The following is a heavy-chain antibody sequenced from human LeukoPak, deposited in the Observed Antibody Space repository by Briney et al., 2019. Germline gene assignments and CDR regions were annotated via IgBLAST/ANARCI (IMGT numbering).Heavy chain of an antibody. V-gene: IGHV3-23*01. CDR3: AKVRSTVTDYYFDY. CDR1: GFTFSSYW. D-gene: IGHD4-17*01. Sequence: PGGSLRLSCAASGFTFSSYWMSWVRQAPGKGLEWVSAISGRGGSTYYADSVKGRFTISRDNSKNTLSLQMNNLRAEDTAVYFCAKVRSTVTDYYFDYWGQGTLVTVSS. J-gene: IGHJ4*02. CDR2: ISGRGGST.